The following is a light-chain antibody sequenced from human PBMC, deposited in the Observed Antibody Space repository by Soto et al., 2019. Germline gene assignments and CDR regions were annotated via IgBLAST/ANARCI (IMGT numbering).Light chain of an antibody. CDR3: GTWDSSLSDAV. CDR1: SSNIGNNY. J-gene: IGLJ3*02. V-gene: IGLV1-51*02. Sequence: QSVLTQPPSVSAAPGQKVTISCSGRSSNIGNNYVSWYRQLPGTAPKLVIYENNKRPSGIPDRLSGSKSGTSATLDITGLQTGDEADYYCGTWDSSLSDAVFGGGTKVTVL. CDR2: ENN.